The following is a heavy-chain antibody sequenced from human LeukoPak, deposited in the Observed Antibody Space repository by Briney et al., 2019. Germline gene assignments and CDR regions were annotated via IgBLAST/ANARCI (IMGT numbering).Heavy chain of an antibody. CDR3: ARAGADYGDSYYFDY. CDR1: GGSISSSSYY. CDR2: IYYSGST. J-gene: IGHJ4*02. D-gene: IGHD4-17*01. Sequence: SETLSLTCTVSGGSISSSSYYWGWIRQPPGKGLEWIGSIYYSGSTYYNPSLKSRVTISVDTSKNQFSLKLSSVTAADTAVYYCARAGADYGDSYYFDYWGQGTLVTVSS. V-gene: IGHV4-39*07.